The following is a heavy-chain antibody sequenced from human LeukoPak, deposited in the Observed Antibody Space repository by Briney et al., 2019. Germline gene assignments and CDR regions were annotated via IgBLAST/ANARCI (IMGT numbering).Heavy chain of an antibody. CDR3: AREVTGSSWQGFDP. CDR2: IYSGGST. D-gene: IGHD6-13*01. CDR1: GFTVSSNY. V-gene: IGHV3-66*01. Sequence: GGSLRLSCAASGFTVSSNYMSRVRQAPGKGLEWDSVIYSGGSTYYADSVKGRFTISRDNSKNTLYLQMNSLRAEDTAVYYCAREVTGSSWQGFDPWGQGTLVTVSS. J-gene: IGHJ5*02.